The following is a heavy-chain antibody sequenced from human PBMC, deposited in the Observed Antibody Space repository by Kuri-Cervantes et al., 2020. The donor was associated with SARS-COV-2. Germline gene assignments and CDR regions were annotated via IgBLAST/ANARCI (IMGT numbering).Heavy chain of an antibody. CDR3: AKDRSGYYQY. Sequence: GGSLRLSWATFAFTFGDYGMNWFRQAPGKGLEWVAVISYDGSNKYYADSVKGRFTISRDNSKNTLYLQMNSLRAEDTAVYYCAKDRSGYYQYWGQGTLVTVSS. D-gene: IGHD3-22*01. V-gene: IGHV3-30*18. J-gene: IGHJ4*02. CDR2: ISYDGSNK. CDR1: AFTFGDYG.